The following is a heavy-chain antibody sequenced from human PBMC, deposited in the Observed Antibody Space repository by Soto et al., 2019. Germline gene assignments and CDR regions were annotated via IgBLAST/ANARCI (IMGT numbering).Heavy chain of an antibody. Sequence: EVQLVESGGALVQPGGSLRLSCAASGFTFSDHYMDWVRQAPGKGLEWVGRTRNKANSYTTEYAASVKGRFTVSRDDSKNSLYLQMNSLKTEDTAVYYCARVARGKYYFDCWGQGTLVTVSS. D-gene: IGHD3-16*01. J-gene: IGHJ4*02. CDR3: ARVARGKYYFDC. V-gene: IGHV3-72*01. CDR2: TRNKANSYTT. CDR1: GFTFSDHY.